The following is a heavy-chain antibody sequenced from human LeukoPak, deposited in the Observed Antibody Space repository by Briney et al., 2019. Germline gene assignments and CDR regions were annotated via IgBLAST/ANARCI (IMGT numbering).Heavy chain of an antibody. CDR2: ISGSGGST. CDR1: GFTFSSYA. J-gene: IGHJ3*02. D-gene: IGHD5-18*01. V-gene: IGHV3-23*01. CDR3: AKIDGYSYGPDAFDI. Sequence: GGSLRLSCAASGFTFSSYAMSWVRQAPGKGLEWVSAISGSGGSTCYADSVKGRFTISRDNSKNTLYLQMNSLRAEDTAVYYCAKIDGYSYGPDAFDIWGQGTMVTVSS.